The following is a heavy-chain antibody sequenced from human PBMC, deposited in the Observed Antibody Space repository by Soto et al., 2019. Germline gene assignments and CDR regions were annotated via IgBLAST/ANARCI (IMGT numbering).Heavy chain of an antibody. CDR3: ARGISIAAAGTAYYFDY. CDR1: GFTFSSYA. CDR2: IWYDGSNK. J-gene: IGHJ4*02. V-gene: IGHV3-33*08. D-gene: IGHD6-13*01. Sequence: GGSLRLSCAASGFTFSSYAMSWVRQAPGKGLEWVAVIWYDGSNKYYADSVKGRFTISRDNSKNTLYLQMNSLRAEDTAVYYCARGISIAAAGTAYYFDYWGQGTLVTVSS.